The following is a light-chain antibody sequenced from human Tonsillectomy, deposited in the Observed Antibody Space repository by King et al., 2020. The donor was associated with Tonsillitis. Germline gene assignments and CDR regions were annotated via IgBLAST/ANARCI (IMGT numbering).Light chain of an antibody. V-gene: IGLV2-14*01. CDR3: SSYTRGSTLNV. J-gene: IGLJ1*01. Sequence: VSNRFSGSKSGNTASLTISGLQAEDEADYYCSSYTRGSTLNVFGTGTKVTV.